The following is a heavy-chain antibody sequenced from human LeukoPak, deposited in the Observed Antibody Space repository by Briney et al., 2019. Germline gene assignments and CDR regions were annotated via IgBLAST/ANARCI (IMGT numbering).Heavy chain of an antibody. CDR2: ISTSGSYI. CDR1: GFTVSSNY. D-gene: IGHD3-10*01. Sequence: PGGSLRLSCAASGFTVSSNYMSWVRQAPGKGLEWVSSISTSGSYIYYANSMKGRFTISRDNAKNSLYLQMNSLRVEDSAVYYCATDLIHYYASGAKTWGQGTLVTVSS. J-gene: IGHJ5*02. CDR3: ATDLIHYYASGAKT. V-gene: IGHV3-21*01.